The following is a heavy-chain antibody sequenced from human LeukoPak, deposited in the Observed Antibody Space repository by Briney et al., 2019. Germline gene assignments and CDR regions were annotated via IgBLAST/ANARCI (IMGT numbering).Heavy chain of an antibody. Sequence: QPGGSLRLSCSASGFPFNTYAIHWVRQAPGKGLEYVAGISSNGDNTDFADSAKGRFTISRDNSKGTLFLQMNSLRAEDTAVYFCTRDSALLGVAFDLWGQGTVVTVSS. D-gene: IGHD2-15*01. J-gene: IGHJ3*01. CDR3: TRDSALLGVAFDL. CDR1: GFPFNTYA. CDR2: ISSNGDNT. V-gene: IGHV3-64D*06.